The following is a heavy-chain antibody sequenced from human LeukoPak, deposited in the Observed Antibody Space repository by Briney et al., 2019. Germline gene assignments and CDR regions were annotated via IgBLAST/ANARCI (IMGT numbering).Heavy chain of an antibody. CDR2: IIPVLNIT. CDR3: ARDQGLTAPPPYGLDV. D-gene: IGHD5-18*01. V-gene: IGHV1-69*04. J-gene: IGHJ6*02. CDR1: GGTFSTSA. Sequence: SVKVSCKTSGGTFSTSAITWVRQSPGQGLEWMGRIIPVLNITTYAQRFQGRVTTTADTSTSTVYMELSSLRSEETAVYYCARDQGLTAPPPYGLDVWGQGTTVIVSS.